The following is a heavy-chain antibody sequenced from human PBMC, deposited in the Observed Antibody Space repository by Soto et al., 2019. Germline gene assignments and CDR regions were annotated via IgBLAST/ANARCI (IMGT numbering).Heavy chain of an antibody. D-gene: IGHD5-18*01. CDR2: ISSSSSTI. CDR1: GFTFSSYS. CDR3: ARGMGMVTNYYYYGMDV. V-gene: IGHV3-48*02. Sequence: EVQLVESGGGLVQPGGSLRLSCAASGFTFSSYSMNWVRQAPGKGLEWVSYISSSSSTIYYADSVKGRFTISRDNAKNSLYLQMNSLRDEDTAVYYCARGMGMVTNYYYYGMDVWGQATTVTVSS. J-gene: IGHJ6*02.